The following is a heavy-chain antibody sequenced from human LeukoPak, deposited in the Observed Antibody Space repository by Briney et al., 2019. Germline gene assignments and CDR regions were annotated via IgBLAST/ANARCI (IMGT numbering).Heavy chain of an antibody. J-gene: IGHJ4*02. V-gene: IGHV3-74*01. CDR2: LKPDGVHI. CDR1: GFTFTNHW. Sequence: GGSLRLSCTASGFTFTNHWMHWVPEAPGKGLVWVSRLKPDGVHINYADSVRGRFTISRDNAKNTLYLQMNSLRAEDTAVYYCARGISLTNTMIDSWGQGTLVTVSS. CDR3: ARGISLTNTMIDS. D-gene: IGHD3-22*01.